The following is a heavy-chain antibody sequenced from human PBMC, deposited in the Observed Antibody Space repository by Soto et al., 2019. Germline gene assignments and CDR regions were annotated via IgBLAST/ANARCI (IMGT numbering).Heavy chain of an antibody. CDR2: IRQDGSEQ. CDR1: GFVFNTFW. CDR3: ARASFYGDYYVDH. D-gene: IGHD4-17*01. J-gene: IGHJ4*02. Sequence: EVQLVESGGGLVQPGGSLRLSCAASGFVFNTFWMSWVRQAPGKGLEWVANIRQDGSEQFYVDSVKGRFTISRDNAKNSLYLQMNSLRAEDTAGYYCARASFYGDYYVDHWGQGTLVTVSS. V-gene: IGHV3-7*01.